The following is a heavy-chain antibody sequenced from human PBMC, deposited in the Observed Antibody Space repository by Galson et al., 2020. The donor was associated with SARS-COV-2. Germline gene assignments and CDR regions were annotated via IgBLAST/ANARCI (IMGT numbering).Heavy chain of an antibody. CDR1: GVSITSDIYY. Sequence: SETLSLTCTVSGVSITSDIYYWAWTRQPPGKGLEWIGSIYYSGNTYYEPSLKSRVTISVDTSKNQFSLRLSSLTAADTAVYYCAGGDGYNFHLQTWGQGTLAAVSS. CDR3: AGGDGYNFHLQT. J-gene: IGHJ4*02. D-gene: IGHD5-12*01. V-gene: IGHV4-39*07. CDR2: IYYSGNT.